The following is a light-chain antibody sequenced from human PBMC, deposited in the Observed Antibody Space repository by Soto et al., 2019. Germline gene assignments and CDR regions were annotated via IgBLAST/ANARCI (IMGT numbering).Light chain of an antibody. Sequence: EIVMTQSPATLSVSPGERATLSCTASHYVYSNVAWFQQRPGQAPRLLIYRASTRATGTPARLSGSGSGTEFTLTITSLQSEDFALYYCQQYHNLWTFGQGTKVDNK. CDR2: RAS. V-gene: IGKV3-15*01. CDR3: QQYHNLWT. J-gene: IGKJ1*01. CDR1: HYVYSN.